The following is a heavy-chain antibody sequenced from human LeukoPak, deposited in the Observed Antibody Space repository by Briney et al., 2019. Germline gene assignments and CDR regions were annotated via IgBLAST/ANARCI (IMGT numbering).Heavy chain of an antibody. J-gene: IGHJ4*02. CDR3: ARGVEPLAANTLAY. Sequence: GGSLRLSCAPSGFTVITNDMTWVRQAPGKGLEWVSVVYSDGNTKYADSVQGRFTISRDNSKNTLYLEMNSLSPDDTAVYYCARGVEPLAANTLAYWGQGTLVTVSS. V-gene: IGHV3-53*01. CDR1: GFTVITND. CDR2: VYSDGNT. D-gene: IGHD1-14*01.